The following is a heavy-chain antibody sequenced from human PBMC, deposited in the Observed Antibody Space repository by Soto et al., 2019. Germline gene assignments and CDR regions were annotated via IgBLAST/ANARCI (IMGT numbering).Heavy chain of an antibody. Sequence: PSETLSLTCTVSGGSISSYYWSWIRQPPGKGLEWIGYIYYSGSTNYNPSLKSRVTISVDTSKNQFSLKLSFVTAADTAVYYCARHLMYYDILTGYYNALEYYGMDVWGQGTTVTVSS. D-gene: IGHD3-9*01. CDR3: ARHLMYYDILTGYYNALEYYGMDV. CDR1: GGSISSYY. V-gene: IGHV4-59*08. J-gene: IGHJ6*02. CDR2: IYYSGST.